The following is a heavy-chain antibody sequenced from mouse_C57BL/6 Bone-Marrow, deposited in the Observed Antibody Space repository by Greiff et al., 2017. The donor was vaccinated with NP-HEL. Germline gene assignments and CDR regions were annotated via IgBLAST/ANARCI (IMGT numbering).Heavy chain of an antibody. CDR3: ARQERRPGAY. Sequence: EVMLVESGGDLVKPGGSLKLSCAASGFTFSSYGMSWVRQTPDKRLEWVATISSGGSYTYYPDSVKGRFTISRDNAKNTLYLQMSSLKSEDTAMYYCARQERRPGAYWGQGTLVTVSA. V-gene: IGHV5-6*01. CDR1: GFTFSSYG. J-gene: IGHJ3*01. CDR2: ISSGGSYT. D-gene: IGHD1-2*01.